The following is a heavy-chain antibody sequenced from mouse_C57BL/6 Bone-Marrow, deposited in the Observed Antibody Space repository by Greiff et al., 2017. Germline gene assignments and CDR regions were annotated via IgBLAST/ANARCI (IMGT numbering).Heavy chain of an antibody. J-gene: IGHJ1*03. CDR3: ARMVFYYDYDGVGWYFDV. CDR2: INPNNGVT. Sequence: EVQLVESGAELVKPGASVKMSCKASGYTFTDYNMHWVKQSHGKSLEWIGYINPNNGVTNYNQKFKGKATLTVNKSSSTAYMKLSSLTSEDSAVYYCARMVFYYDYDGVGWYFDVWGTGTTVTVSS. D-gene: IGHD2-4*01. CDR1: GYTFTDYN. V-gene: IGHV1-22*01.